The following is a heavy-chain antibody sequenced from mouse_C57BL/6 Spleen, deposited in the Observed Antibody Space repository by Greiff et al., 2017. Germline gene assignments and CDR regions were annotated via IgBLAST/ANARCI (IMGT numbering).Heavy chain of an antibody. J-gene: IGHJ1*03. Sequence: EVQLVESGGGLVKPGGSLKLSCAASGFTFSDYGMHWVRQAPEKGLEWVAYISSGSSTIYYADTVKGRFTISRDNAKNTLFLQMTSLRSEDTAMYYCARQFITTVVANYWYFDVWGTGTTVTVSS. CDR2: ISSGSSTI. CDR1: GFTFSDYG. CDR3: ARQFITTVVANYWYFDV. D-gene: IGHD1-1*01. V-gene: IGHV5-17*01.